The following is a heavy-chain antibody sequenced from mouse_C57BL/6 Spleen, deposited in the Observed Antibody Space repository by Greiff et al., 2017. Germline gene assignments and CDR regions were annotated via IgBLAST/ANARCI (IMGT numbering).Heavy chain of an antibody. CDR2: IDPSDSET. D-gene: IGHD2-3*01. J-gene: IGHJ2*01. CDR3: ARSRDGYYDFDY. Sequence: VQLQQPGAELVRPGSSVKLSCKASGYTFTSYWMHWVKQRPIQGLEWIGNIDPSDSETHYNQKFKDKATLTVDKSSSTAYMQLSSLTSEDSAVYYCARSRDGYYDFDYWGQGTTLTVSS. CDR1: GYTFTSYW. V-gene: IGHV1-52*01.